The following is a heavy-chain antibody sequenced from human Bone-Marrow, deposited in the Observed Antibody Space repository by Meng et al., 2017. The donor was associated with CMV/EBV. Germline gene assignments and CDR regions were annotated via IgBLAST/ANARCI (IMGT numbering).Heavy chain of an antibody. Sequence: GESLKISCAASGFTFSSYWMSWVRQAPGKGLEWVANIKQDGSEKYYVDSVKGRFTISRDNAKNSLYLQMNSLRAEDTGVYYCARGKDCSSASCLYYYYGVDVWGQGTMVTVSS. V-gene: IGHV3-7*01. CDR2: IKQDGSEK. CDR3: ARGKDCSSASCLYYYYGVDV. CDR1: GFTFSSYW. J-gene: IGHJ6*02. D-gene: IGHD2-2*01.